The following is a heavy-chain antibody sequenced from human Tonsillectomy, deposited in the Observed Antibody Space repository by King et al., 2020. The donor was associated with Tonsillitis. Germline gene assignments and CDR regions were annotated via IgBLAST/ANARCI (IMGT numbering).Heavy chain of an antibody. CDR1: NGSMSGYY. CDR2: IYHSGST. V-gene: IGHV4-59*08. Sequence: QLQESGPGLVKPSETLSLTCTVSNGSMSGYYWSWIRQPPGKGLEWIGYIYHSGSTNYNPSLKSRVTISLDTSKNQFSLNLRSWTAADTAVYYCARQIYFDYWGQGPLVTVSS. CDR3: ARQIYFDY. J-gene: IGHJ4*02.